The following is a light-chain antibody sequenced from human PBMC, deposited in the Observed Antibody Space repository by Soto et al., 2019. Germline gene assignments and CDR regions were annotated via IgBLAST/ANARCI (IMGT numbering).Light chain of an antibody. CDR1: QSVGSY. Sequence: EIVLTQSPATLSLSPGERATLSCRASQSVGSYLAWYQHKPCQPPRLLIYDASNRATGIPARFSGSGSGTDFTLTISSLEPEDFAVYYCQQRSNWPPTWTFGQGTKVEIK. CDR2: DAS. J-gene: IGKJ1*01. V-gene: IGKV3-11*01. CDR3: QQRSNWPPTWT.